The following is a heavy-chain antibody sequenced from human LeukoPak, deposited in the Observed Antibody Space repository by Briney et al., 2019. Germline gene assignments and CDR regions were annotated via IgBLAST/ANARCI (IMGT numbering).Heavy chain of an antibody. D-gene: IGHD3-22*01. J-gene: IGHJ4*02. CDR3: ARGVTMIVVGGYHFDY. V-gene: IGHV1-2*02. CDR1: GYTFTGYY. CDR2: INPNSGGT. Sequence: ASVKVSCKASGYTFTGYYMHWVRQAPGQGLEWMGWINPNSGGTNYAQKFQGRVTMTRDTSISTAYMELSSLRSEDTAVYYCARGVTMIVVGGYHFDYWGQGTLVAVSS.